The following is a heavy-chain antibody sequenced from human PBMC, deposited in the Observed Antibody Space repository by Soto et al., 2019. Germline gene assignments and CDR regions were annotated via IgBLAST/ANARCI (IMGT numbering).Heavy chain of an antibody. CDR1: GYSFTSYW. Sequence: GESLKISCKGPGYSFTSYWIGWVRQMPGKGLEWMGITYPGDSDTRYSPSFQGQVTISADKSISTAYLQWSSLKASDTAMYYCARHGGSSPLYYYYGMDVWGQGTTVTVSS. J-gene: IGHJ6*02. CDR3: ARHGGSSPLYYYYGMDV. D-gene: IGHD6-6*01. CDR2: TYPGDSDT. V-gene: IGHV5-51*01.